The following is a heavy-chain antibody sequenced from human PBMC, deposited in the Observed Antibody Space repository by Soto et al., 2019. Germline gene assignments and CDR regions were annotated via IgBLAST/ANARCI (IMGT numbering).Heavy chain of an antibody. D-gene: IGHD2-2*01. V-gene: IGHV4-34*01. CDR1: GGSFSGYY. J-gene: IGHJ5*02. CDR2: INHSGST. CDR3: ARGKVCSSTSCSHNWFDP. Sequence: QVQLQQWGAGLLKPSETLSLPCAVYGGSFSGYYWSWIRQPPGKGLEWIGEINHSGSTNYNPSLKSRVTISVDTSKNQFSLKLSSVTAADTAVYYCARGKVCSSTSCSHNWFDPGGQGTLVTVSS.